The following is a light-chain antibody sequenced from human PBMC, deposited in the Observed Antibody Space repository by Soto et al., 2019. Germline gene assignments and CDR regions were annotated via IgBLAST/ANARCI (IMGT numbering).Light chain of an antibody. CDR2: DGA. CDR1: QSVTTY. Sequence: IVLTQSPATLSLSPGERATLSCRARQSVTTYLAWYQQKPGQAPRLLIYDGATRAAGIPARFSGSGSGTDFTLTINSREPEDFAVYYCHQRGTWPPLTFGGGTKVAVK. CDR3: HQRGTWPPLT. V-gene: IGKV3-11*01. J-gene: IGKJ4*01.